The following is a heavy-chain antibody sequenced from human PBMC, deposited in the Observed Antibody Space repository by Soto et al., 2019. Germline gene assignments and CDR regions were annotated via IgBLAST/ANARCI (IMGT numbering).Heavy chain of an antibody. Sequence: SVKVSCKASGGTFSSYTISWARQAPGQGLEWMGRIIPILGIANYAQKFQGRVTITADKSTSTAYMELSSLRSEDTAVYYCASQNYPGMNWFDPWGQGTLVTVSS. D-gene: IGHD1-7*01. J-gene: IGHJ5*02. CDR1: GGTFSSYT. V-gene: IGHV1-69*02. CDR3: ASQNYPGMNWFDP. CDR2: IIPILGIA.